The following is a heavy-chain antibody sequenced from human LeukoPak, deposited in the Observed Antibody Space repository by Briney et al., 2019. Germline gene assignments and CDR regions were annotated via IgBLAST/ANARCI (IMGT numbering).Heavy chain of an antibody. J-gene: IGHJ5*02. V-gene: IGHV3-74*01. CDR2: IKSDGITI. D-gene: IGHD7-27*01. CDR3: AKHLGIRRGWFDL. CDR1: GFTFSNYM. Sequence: GGSLRLSCAASGFTFSNYMMHWVRHAPGKGLVWVSRIKSDGITITYADSVKGRFTISRDNAKNTLYLQMNSLRVEDTAVYYCAKHLGIRRGWFDLWGQGTLVTVSS.